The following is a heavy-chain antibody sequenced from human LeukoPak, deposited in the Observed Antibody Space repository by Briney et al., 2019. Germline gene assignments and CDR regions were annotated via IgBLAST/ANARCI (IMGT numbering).Heavy chain of an antibody. CDR3: ARVEWRYYDFWSGYYAPFDY. Sequence: PSETLSLTCTVSGGSIRSSSYYWGWIRQPPGKGLEWIGSIYHSGSTYYNPSLRSRVTISVDTSKNQFSLKLSSVTAADTAVYYCARVEWRYYDFWSGYYAPFDYWGQGTLVTVSS. CDR1: GGSIRSSSYY. J-gene: IGHJ4*02. D-gene: IGHD3-3*01. V-gene: IGHV4-39*07. CDR2: IYHSGST.